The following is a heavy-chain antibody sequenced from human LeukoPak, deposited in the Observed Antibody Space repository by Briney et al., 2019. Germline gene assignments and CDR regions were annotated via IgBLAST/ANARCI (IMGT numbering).Heavy chain of an antibody. Sequence: SLRLSCAASGFTFSSYGMHWVRQAPGKGLEWVAVIWYDGSNKYYADSVKGRFTISRDNSKNTLYLQMNSLRAEDTAVYYCARDGRPSGWPTVEGNDPWGQGTLVTVSS. CDR3: ARDGRPSGWPTVEGNDP. CDR1: GFTFSSYG. D-gene: IGHD6-19*01. CDR2: IWYDGSNK. V-gene: IGHV3-33*01. J-gene: IGHJ5*02.